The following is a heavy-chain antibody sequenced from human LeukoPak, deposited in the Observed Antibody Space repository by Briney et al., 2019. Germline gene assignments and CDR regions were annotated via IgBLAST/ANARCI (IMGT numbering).Heavy chain of an antibody. CDR1: GGSISSYY. V-gene: IGHV4-59*01. Sequence: SETLSLTCTVSGGSISSYYWSWIRQPPGKGLEWIGYIYYSGTTNYNPSLKSRVTISVDTSKNQFSLKLSSVTAADTAVNYCARGVYIAAAQYGYWGQGTLVSVSS. D-gene: IGHD6-13*01. CDR3: ARGVYIAAAQYGY. J-gene: IGHJ4*02. CDR2: IYYSGTT.